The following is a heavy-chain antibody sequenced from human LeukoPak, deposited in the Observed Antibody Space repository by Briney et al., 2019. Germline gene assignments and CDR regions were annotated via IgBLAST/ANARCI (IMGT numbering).Heavy chain of an antibody. CDR2: INTNTGNP. Sequence: ASVTVSCKTSGYTFSDYTINWVRQAPGQGLEWMGWINTNTGNPTYAPAFAGRFLFSLDTSVNTAYLQINSLQPDDTAIYYCARDRGGYMAYWGQGTLLTVSS. CDR3: ARDRGGYMAY. D-gene: IGHD5-12*01. CDR1: GYTFSDYT. V-gene: IGHV7-4-1*02. J-gene: IGHJ4*02.